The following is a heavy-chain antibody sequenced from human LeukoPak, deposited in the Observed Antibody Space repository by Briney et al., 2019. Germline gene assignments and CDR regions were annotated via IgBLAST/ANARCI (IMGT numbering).Heavy chain of an antibody. CDR1: GFTVSSNY. V-gene: IGHV3-53*01. CDR3: ARGGSYLSAFDI. Sequence: GGSLRLSCAGSGFTVSSNYMSWVRQAPGKGLEWVSIIYSGGSTFYADSVKGRFTISRDNSKNTLYLQMNSLRAEDTAVYYCARGGSYLSAFDIWGQGTMVTVSS. D-gene: IGHD1-26*01. CDR2: IYSGGST. J-gene: IGHJ3*02.